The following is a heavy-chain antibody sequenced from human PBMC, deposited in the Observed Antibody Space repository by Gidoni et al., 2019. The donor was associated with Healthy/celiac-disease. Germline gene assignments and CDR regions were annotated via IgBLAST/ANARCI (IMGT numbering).Heavy chain of an antibody. J-gene: IGHJ5*02. CDR2: INHSGST. V-gene: IGHV4-34*01. Sequence: QVQLQQWGAGLLKPSETLSLTCAVYGGSFSGYYWSWIRQPPGKGLEWIGEINHSGSTNYNPSLKSRVTISVDTSKNQFSLKLSSVTAADTAVYYCARGPAMVRGALGPWGQGTLVTVSS. D-gene: IGHD3-10*01. CDR3: ARGPAMVRGALGP. CDR1: GGSFSGYY.